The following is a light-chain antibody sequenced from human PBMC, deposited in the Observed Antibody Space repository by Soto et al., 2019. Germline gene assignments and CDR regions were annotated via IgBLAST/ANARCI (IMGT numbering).Light chain of an antibody. Sequence: QSVLTQPASVSGSPGQSITISCTGTSSDIGGYNYVSWYQQHPGKAPKLIVYDVSNRPSGISNRFSGSESGNTASLTISGLQAEDEADYYCSSYTSSSNVLFGGGTKLTVL. CDR3: SSYTSSSNVL. CDR2: DVS. J-gene: IGLJ2*01. CDR1: SSDIGGYNY. V-gene: IGLV2-14*03.